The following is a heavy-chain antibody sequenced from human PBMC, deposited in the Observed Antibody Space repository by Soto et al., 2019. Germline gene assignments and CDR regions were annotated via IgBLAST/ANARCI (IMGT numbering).Heavy chain of an antibody. J-gene: IGHJ3*02. D-gene: IGHD1-26*01. CDR1: GGSIASGHYY. V-gene: IGHV4-39*01. CDR3: VRHADGGTPPYAFDI. Sequence: QLQLQESGPGLVRPSETLSLTCSVSGGSIASGHYYWGWIRQSPGKGLEWIGSVYYGRSTYYNPSLKSRVTISVDTSENQFSLKLSSVTAADTAVYFCVRHADGGTPPYAFDIWGQGTMVPVSS. CDR2: VYYGRST.